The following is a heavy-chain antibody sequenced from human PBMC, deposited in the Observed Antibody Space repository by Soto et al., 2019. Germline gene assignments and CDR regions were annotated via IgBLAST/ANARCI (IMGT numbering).Heavy chain of an antibody. CDR1: GYTFTDYY. J-gene: IGHJ6*02. CDR2: INPNSGGT. D-gene: IGHD4-17*01. CDR3: ARDPTTVTLGYYYGVDV. V-gene: IGHV1-2*02. Sequence: ASVKVSCKASGYTFTDYYMHWARQAPGQGLEWMGWINPNSGGTNYAQRFQGRVTMTRDTSISTAYMELSSLTSDDTAVYYCARDPTTVTLGYYYGVDVWGQGTTVTVS.